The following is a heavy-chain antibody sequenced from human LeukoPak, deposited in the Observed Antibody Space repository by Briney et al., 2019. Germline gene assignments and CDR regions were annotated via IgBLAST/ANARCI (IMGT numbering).Heavy chain of an antibody. CDR2: IYPGDSDT. V-gene: IGHV5-51*01. Sequence: GESLKISCKGSGYSFTSYWIAWARQMPGKGLEWMGIIYPGDSDTRYSPSFQGQVTISADKFISTAYLQWSSLKASDTAMYYCARSPDYYDSSGYYSRFDPWGQGTLVTVSS. D-gene: IGHD3-22*01. CDR3: ARSPDYYDSSGYYSRFDP. J-gene: IGHJ5*02. CDR1: GYSFTSYW.